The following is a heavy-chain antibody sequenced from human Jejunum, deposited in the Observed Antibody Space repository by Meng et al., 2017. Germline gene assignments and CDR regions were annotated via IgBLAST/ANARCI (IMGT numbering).Heavy chain of an antibody. J-gene: IGHJ4*02. D-gene: IGHD6-13*01. Sequence: EGHLVESGGGLVKPGGLLRLSCEASGFSFSNYNMNWVRQAPGKGLEWVASISGSSSYIFYGDSMKGRVTISRDNAKDSVYLQMTSLRAEDTAVYYCARADHLKQLGYDYWGQGALVTVS. V-gene: IGHV3-21*01. CDR3: ARADHLKQLGYDY. CDR2: ISGSSSYI. CDR1: GFSFSNYN.